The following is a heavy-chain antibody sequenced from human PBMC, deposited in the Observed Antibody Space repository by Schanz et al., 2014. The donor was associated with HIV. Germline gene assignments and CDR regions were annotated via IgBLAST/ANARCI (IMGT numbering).Heavy chain of an antibody. V-gene: IGHV4-31*03. Sequence: QVQLQESGPGLVKPSQTLSLTCTVSGGSITSGGHYWSWIRQHPGKGLEWIGYIYYSGSTTYYNPSLKSRVTISVDTSKNQFSLKLSSVTAADTAVYFCARNEFRLLPFDFWGQGTLVTVSS. D-gene: IGHD2-21*02. CDR1: GGSITSGGHY. CDR2: IYYSGSTT. CDR3: ARNEFRLLPFDF. J-gene: IGHJ4*02.